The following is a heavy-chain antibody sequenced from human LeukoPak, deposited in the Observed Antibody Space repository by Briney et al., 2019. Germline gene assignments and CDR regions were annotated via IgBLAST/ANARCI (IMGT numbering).Heavy chain of an antibody. V-gene: IGHV3-33*06. CDR3: AKSLQNDY. CDR2: IWYDGSNK. CDR1: GFTFSSYG. Sequence: GGSLRLSCAASGFTFSSYGMPWVRQAPGKGLEWVAVIWYDGSNKHYADSVKGRFTISRDNSKNTLYLQMNSLRAEGTAVYYCAKSLQNDYWGQGTLVTVSS. J-gene: IGHJ4*02. D-gene: IGHD5-24*01.